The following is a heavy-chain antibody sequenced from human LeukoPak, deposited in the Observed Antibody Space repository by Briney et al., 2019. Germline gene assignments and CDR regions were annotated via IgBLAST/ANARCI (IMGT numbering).Heavy chain of an antibody. D-gene: IGHD3-3*01. J-gene: IGHJ4*02. Sequence: GASVKVSCKASGYTFTSYYMHWVRQAPGQGLEWMGIINPSGGSTSYAQKLQGRVTMTTDTSTSTAYMELRSLRSDNTAVYYCARIDFWSGYYDFSPDYWGQGTLVTVSS. CDR2: INPSGGST. CDR1: GYTFTSYY. V-gene: IGHV1-46*01. CDR3: ARIDFWSGYYDFSPDY.